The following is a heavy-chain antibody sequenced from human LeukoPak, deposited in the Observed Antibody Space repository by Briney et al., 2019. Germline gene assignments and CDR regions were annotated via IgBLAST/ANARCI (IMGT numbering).Heavy chain of an antibody. CDR1: GFTFDAYT. V-gene: IGHV3-23*01. J-gene: IGHJ4*02. CDR3: ATGSGYCPEGSDN. CDR2: IGGSGAST. Sequence: GGSLRLSCAASGFTFDAYTMHWVRHPPARGLEWVSRIGGSGASTCSADSVKGRFNISRDNSKNTLYLQMNRLSAEDTAVYSLATGSGYCPEGSDNWGQGTLVTVSS. D-gene: IGHD3-22*01.